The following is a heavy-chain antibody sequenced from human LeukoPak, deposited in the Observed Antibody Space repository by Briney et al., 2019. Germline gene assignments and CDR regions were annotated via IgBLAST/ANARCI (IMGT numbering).Heavy chain of an antibody. V-gene: IGHV3-23*01. Sequence: GGSLRLSCAASGFTFTTYAMSWVRQAPGKGLEWVSAITGSGGSTSYADSVKGRFTISRDNSKNTLYLQMNSLRAEDTALYYCATIYYYVVDVWGQGTTVTVSS. CDR3: ATIYYYVVDV. CDR2: ITGSGGST. CDR1: GFTFTTYA. J-gene: IGHJ6*02.